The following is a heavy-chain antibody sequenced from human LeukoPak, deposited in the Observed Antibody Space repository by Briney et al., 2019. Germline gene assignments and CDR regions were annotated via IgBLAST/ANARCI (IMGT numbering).Heavy chain of an antibody. V-gene: IGHV4-38-2*02. CDR3: ARDPRYYYDDSSRISFYFDF. CDR1: GYSINGNYY. D-gene: IGHD3-22*01. J-gene: IGHJ4*02. CDR2: IYRGEDT. Sequence: SETLSLTCTVSGYSINGNYYWGWIRQPPGKGLEWIGSIYRGEDTYYNPSLKSRVTISVDTSENQFSLKLSSVTAADTAVYYCARDPRYYYDDSSRISFYFDFWGQGTLVSVSS.